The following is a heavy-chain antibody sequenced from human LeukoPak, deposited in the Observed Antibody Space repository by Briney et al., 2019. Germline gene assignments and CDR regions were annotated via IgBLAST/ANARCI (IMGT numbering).Heavy chain of an antibody. Sequence: GGPLGLPCEAPGLTFDDYGMSGVAQAPGKGLEWASGIIWIGGSTGYADSVKGRFTISRDNAKNSLYLQMNSLRAEDTALYYCARELGYCSGGSCPNNWFDPWGQGTLVTVSS. J-gene: IGHJ5*02. CDR2: IIWIGGST. CDR3: ARELGYCSGGSCPNNWFDP. D-gene: IGHD2-15*01. V-gene: IGHV3-20*04. CDR1: GLTFDDYG.